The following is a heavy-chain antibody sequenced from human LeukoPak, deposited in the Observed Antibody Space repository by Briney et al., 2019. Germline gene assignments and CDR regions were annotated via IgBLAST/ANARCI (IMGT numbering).Heavy chain of an antibody. CDR2: IYSGGST. V-gene: IGHV3-66*01. CDR3: ARDFPDYDSSGYYYYFDY. D-gene: IGHD3-22*01. CDR1: GFTVSSNY. Sequence: GALRLSCAASGFTVSSNYMSWVRQAPGKGLEWVSVIYSGGSTYYADSVKGRFTISRDNSKNTLYLRMNSLRAEDTAVYYCARDFPDYDSSGYYYYFDYWGQGTLVTVSS. J-gene: IGHJ4*02.